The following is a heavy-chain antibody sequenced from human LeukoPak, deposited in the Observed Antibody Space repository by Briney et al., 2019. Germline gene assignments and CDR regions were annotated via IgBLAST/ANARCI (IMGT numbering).Heavy chain of an antibody. Sequence: SETLSLTCAVYGGSFSGYYWSWIRQPPGKGLEWIGEINHSGSTNYNPSLKSGVTISVATSKNQFSLKLSSVTAADTAVYYCARGGVRGYSYGLHTILGVWGQGTLVTVSS. D-gene: IGHD5-18*01. J-gene: IGHJ4*02. CDR1: GGSFSGYY. CDR2: INHSGST. V-gene: IGHV4-34*01. CDR3: ARGGVRGYSYGLHTILGV.